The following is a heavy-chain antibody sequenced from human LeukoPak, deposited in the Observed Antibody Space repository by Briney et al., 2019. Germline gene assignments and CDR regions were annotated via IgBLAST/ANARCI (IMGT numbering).Heavy chain of an antibody. CDR2: IYYSGST. CDR3: ARGRGDEYGDYDY. D-gene: IGHD4-17*01. V-gene: IGHV4-39*07. CDR1: GGSISSSSYY. Sequence: SETLSLTCTVSGGSISSSSYYWGWIRQPPGKGLEWIGSIYYSGSTNYNPSLKSRVTISVDTSKNQFSLKLSSVTAADTAVYYCARGRGDEYGDYDYWGQGTLVTVSS. J-gene: IGHJ4*02.